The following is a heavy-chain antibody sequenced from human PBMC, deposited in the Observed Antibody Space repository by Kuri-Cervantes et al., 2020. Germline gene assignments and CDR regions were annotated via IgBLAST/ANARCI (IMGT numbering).Heavy chain of an antibody. CDR1: GFTFSNAW. CDR3: TTSPPYVI. CDR2: IKSKTDGGTT. J-gene: IGHJ3*02. V-gene: IGHV3-15*01. D-gene: IGHD3-16*01. Sequence: GESLKISCAASGFTFSNAWMSWVRQAPGKGLEWVDRIKSKTDGGTTDYAAPVKGRFTISRDDSKNTLYLQMNSLKTEDTAVYYCTTSPPYVIWGQGTMVTVSS.